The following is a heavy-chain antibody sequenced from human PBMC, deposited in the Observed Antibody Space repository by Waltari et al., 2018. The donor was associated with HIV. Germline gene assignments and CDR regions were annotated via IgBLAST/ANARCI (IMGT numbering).Heavy chain of an antibody. J-gene: IGHJ6*02. V-gene: IGHV3-7*01. Sequence: EVQLVESGGGLVQPGGSLRLSCAASGFTFSNFWMSWVRQAPGKGLEWLGNVKQDGSKKYYVDSVKGRFTIARDNAKNSLYLQMNSLRAEDTAVYYCASPSIRAGMDVWGQGTTVTVSS. CDR2: VKQDGSKK. CDR3: ASPSIRAGMDV. D-gene: IGHD2-2*02. CDR1: GFTFSNFW.